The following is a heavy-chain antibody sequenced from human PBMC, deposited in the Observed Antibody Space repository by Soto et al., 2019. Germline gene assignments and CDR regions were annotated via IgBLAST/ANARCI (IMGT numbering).Heavy chain of an antibody. CDR3: AIQLIAAGDYYGMDV. CDR1: GGSISSSTYY. D-gene: IGHD6-25*01. J-gene: IGHJ6*02. V-gene: IGHV4-39*01. Sequence: TETLSVTYTVSGGSISSSTYYWVWIRQPAGKGLEWIGSIYYSGSTYYNPALNSRVTISVDTSKNQFSLKLSSVTAADTAVYYCAIQLIAAGDYYGMDVWCQGTTVT. CDR2: IYYSGST.